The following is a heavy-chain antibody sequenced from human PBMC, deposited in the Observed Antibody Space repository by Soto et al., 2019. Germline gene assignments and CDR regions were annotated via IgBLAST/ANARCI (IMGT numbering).Heavy chain of an antibody. CDR3: AKDVGFLLMGQFDL. CDR1: GFIFDDHA. Sequence: GGSLRLSCAASGFIFDDHAMHWVRQSPGKGLEWVSGINWNSATIRYADSVKGRFTVSRDNAKNSLYLQMNSLRTEDTALYYCAKDVGFLLMGQFDLWGRGTLVTVSS. CDR2: INWNSATI. J-gene: IGHJ2*01. D-gene: IGHD2-8*02. V-gene: IGHV3-9*01.